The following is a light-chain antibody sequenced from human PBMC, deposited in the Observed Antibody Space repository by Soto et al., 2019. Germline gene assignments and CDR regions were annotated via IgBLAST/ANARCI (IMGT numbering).Light chain of an antibody. V-gene: IGKV3-11*01. CDR3: QQRTNWPLT. CDR1: QSVAKY. J-gene: IGKJ4*01. CDR2: DAS. Sequence: EIVLTQSPATLSFSPGERATLSCRASQSVAKYLVWYQQKPGQAPRLLIYDASSRATGIPARFSGSGSGTDFSLTITSLEPEDFAVYYCQQRTNWPLTFGGGTKREIK.